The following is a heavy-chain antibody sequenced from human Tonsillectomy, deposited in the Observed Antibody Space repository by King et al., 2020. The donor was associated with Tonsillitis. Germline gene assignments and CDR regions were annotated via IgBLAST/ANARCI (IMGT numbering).Heavy chain of an antibody. CDR3: ARKEDIRDDIDY. D-gene: IGHD2-15*01. Sequence: VQLVESGGGVVQPGRSLRLSCAASGFTFSSYAIHWVRQAPGKGLEWVAVISYNGNNKYYADSVKGRFTISRDNSKKTLYLQMNSLRAEDTALYYCARKEDIRDDIDYWGQGTLVTVSS. CDR1: GFTFSSYA. J-gene: IGHJ4*02. V-gene: IGHV3-30-3*01. CDR2: ISYNGNNK.